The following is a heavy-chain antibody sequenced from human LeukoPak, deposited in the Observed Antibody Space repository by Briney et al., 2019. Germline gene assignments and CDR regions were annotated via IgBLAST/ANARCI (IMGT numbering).Heavy chain of an antibody. J-gene: IGHJ6*03. D-gene: IGHD3-3*01. CDR1: GGSISTYY. Sequence: SETLSLTCTVSGGSISTYYWGWIRQPPGKGLEWIGSIYYSGSTYYNPSLKSRVTISVDTSKNQFSLKLSSVTAADTAVYYCARAFTIFGVVSPPYYMDVWGKGTTVTVSS. CDR3: ARAFTIFGVVSPPYYMDV. V-gene: IGHV4-39*07. CDR2: IYYSGST.